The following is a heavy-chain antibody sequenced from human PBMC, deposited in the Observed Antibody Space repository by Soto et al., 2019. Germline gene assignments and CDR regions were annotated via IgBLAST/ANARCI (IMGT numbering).Heavy chain of an antibody. CDR3: ARHLTESNYGDKGPNDAFDI. Sequence: GESRKISCTVYADSFSTYWIGWVRQMPGKGLEWMGVIYPGDSDTSYSPSFEGQVSISADKSTSTAYLQWDSLKASDTAIYYCARHLTESNYGDKGPNDAFDIWGQGIMVTVSS. J-gene: IGHJ3*02. D-gene: IGHD2-21*01. V-gene: IGHV5-51*01. CDR2: IYPGDSDT. CDR1: ADSFSTYW.